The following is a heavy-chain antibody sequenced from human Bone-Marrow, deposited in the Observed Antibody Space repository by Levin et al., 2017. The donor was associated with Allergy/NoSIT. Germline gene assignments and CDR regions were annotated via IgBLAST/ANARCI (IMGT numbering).Heavy chain of an antibody. Sequence: GGSLRLSCAASGFTFSFYAMHWVRQAPGKGLEWVAVIPSDGTNKYYGDSLRGRVTVSRDNSKNTVYLQMNSLRPDDTSVYYCARDLGRGSPTWQLTWGQGTLVSVS. V-gene: IGHV3-30-3*01. CDR1: GFTFSFYA. D-gene: IGHD3-16*01. J-gene: IGHJ4*02. CDR2: IPSDGTNK. CDR3: ARDLGRGSPTWQLT.